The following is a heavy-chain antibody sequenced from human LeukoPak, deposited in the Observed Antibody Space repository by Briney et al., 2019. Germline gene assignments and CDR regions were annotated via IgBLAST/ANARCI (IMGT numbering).Heavy chain of an antibody. V-gene: IGHV1-2*02. CDR1: GYTFTGYY. Sequence: ASVKVSCKASGYTFTGYYIHWVRQAAGQGLEWMGWINPNSGGTNYAQKFQGRVTMTRDTSISTAYMELSRLRSDDTAVYYCARDEDWFDPWGQGTLVTVSS. CDR3: ARDEDWFDP. CDR2: INPNSGGT. J-gene: IGHJ5*02.